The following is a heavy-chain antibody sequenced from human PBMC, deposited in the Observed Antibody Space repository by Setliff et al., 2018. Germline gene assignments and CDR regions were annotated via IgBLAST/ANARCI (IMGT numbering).Heavy chain of an antibody. CDR2: ISTSGNT. J-gene: IGHJ6*02. CDR1: GGSIINSYY. D-gene: IGHD3-3*01. CDR3: ARLSWNGLRYYGLDV. V-gene: IGHV4-4*07. Sequence: SETLSLTCTVSGGSIINSYYWSWIRQPAGKGLEWIGRISTSGNTNYNPSLMSRVSISVDTSKNQFSLKLRSVTAADTAVYYCARLSWNGLRYYGLDVWGQGTTVTVS.